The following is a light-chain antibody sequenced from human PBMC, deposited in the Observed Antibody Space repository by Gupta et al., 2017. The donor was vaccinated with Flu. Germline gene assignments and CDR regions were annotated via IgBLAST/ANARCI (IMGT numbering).Light chain of an antibody. J-gene: IGLJ2*01. CDR3: CSYAGGGTLL. CDR2: EVN. CDR1: SSDVGGYKL. Sequence: SVTVSCTGTSSDVGGYKLVSWYQQHPGRAPKLIIYEVNKRPSGVSDRFSGSKSGNTAFLTISGLKADDEADYYCCSYAGGGTLLFGGGAKLTV. V-gene: IGLV2-23*02.